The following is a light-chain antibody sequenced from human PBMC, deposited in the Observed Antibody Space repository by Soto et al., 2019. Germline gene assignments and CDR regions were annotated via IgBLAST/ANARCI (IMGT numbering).Light chain of an antibody. CDR1: QSINTL. CDR2: RAS. CDR3: QQYNNWPIT. Sequence: EVALTQSPATLSVSPGEGATLSCRASQSINTLLAWYQQKPGQAPRLLIYRASTRATDIPARFSGSGSGTDFTLTISSLQSEDFAIYYCQQYNNWPITFGQRTRLAI. J-gene: IGKJ5*01. V-gene: IGKV3-15*01.